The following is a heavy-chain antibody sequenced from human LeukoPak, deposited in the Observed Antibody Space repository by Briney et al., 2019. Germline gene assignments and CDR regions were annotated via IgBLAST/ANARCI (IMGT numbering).Heavy chain of an antibody. CDR1: GYTFTSYD. CDR2: MNPNSSDT. CDR3: ARSGFGSGISFDL. J-gene: IGHJ5*02. D-gene: IGHD3-10*01. Sequence: ASVKVSCKASGYTFTSYDINWVRQATGQGLEWMGWMNPNSSDTGYPQKFQGRVTMTRDTSITTAYMELSSLRSEDTAVYYCARSGFGSGISFDLWGQGTLVTVSS. V-gene: IGHV1-8*01.